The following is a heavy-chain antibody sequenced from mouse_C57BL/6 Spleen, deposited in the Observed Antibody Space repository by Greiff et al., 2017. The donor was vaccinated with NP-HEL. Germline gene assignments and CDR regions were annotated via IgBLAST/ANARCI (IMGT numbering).Heavy chain of an antibody. Sequence: VQLQQSGAELVKPGASVKISCKASGYAFSSYWMNWVKQRPGKGLEWIGQIYPGDGDTNYNGKFKGKATLTVDNSSRTAYMQLSSLTSADSAVDFCAREGWLPLAWFADWGQGTLVTVSA. CDR2: IYPGDGDT. D-gene: IGHD2-3*01. CDR3: AREGWLPLAWFAD. V-gene: IGHV1-80*01. J-gene: IGHJ3*01. CDR1: GYAFSSYW.